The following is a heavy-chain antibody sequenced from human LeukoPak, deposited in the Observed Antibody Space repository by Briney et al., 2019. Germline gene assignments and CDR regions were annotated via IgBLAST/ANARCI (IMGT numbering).Heavy chain of an antibody. CDR1: GGSVSSGSYY. CDR2: IYYSGST. D-gene: IGHD5-12*01. J-gene: IGHJ5*02. V-gene: IGHV4-61*01. CDR3: ARVVVATLGVHWFDP. Sequence: SETLSLTCTVSGGSVSSGSYYWSWIRQPPGKGLEWIGYIYYSGSTNYNPSLKSRVTLSVDTSKNQFSLKLSSVTAADTAVYYCARVVVATLGVHWFDPWGQGTLVTVSS.